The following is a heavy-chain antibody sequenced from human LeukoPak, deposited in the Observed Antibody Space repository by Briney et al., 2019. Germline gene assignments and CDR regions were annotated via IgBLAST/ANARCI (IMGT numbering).Heavy chain of an antibody. D-gene: IGHD3-16*01. CDR2: INPNSGGT. Sequence: ASVKVSCKASGYTFTGYYMHWVRQAPGQGLEWMGWINPNSGGTNYAQKFQGRVTMTRDTSISTAYMELSRLRSDDTAVYYCARRAKYDYVWAYWGQGTLVTVSS. J-gene: IGHJ4*02. V-gene: IGHV1-2*02. CDR1: GYTFTGYY. CDR3: ARRAKYDYVWAY.